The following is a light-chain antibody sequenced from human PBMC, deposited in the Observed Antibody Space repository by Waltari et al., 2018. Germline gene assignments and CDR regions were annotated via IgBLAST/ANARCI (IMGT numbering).Light chain of an antibody. CDR2: KVS. Sequence: DVVMTQSPLSLPVTLGQPASISCRPSQGLVHSDGNTYVNWFQQRPVQSPSRLIYKVSNRDSGVPDRFSGSGSGTDFTLKISRVEAEDVGVYFCMQGTYWPRTFGQGTKVEIK. V-gene: IGKV2-30*02. CDR3: MQGTYWPRT. CDR1: QGLVHSDGNTY. J-gene: IGKJ1*01.